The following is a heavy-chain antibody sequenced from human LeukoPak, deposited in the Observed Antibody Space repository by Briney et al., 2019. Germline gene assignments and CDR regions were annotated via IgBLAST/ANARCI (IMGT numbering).Heavy chain of an antibody. Sequence: GGSLRLSCAASGFTFSSYAMHWVRQAPGKGLEWVAVISYDGSNKYYADSVKGRFTISRDNSKNTLYLQMNSLRAEDTAVYYCAKVRVTRGGLDYWGQGTLVTVSS. CDR2: ISYDGSNK. V-gene: IGHV3-30-3*01. CDR1: GFTFSSYA. J-gene: IGHJ4*02. D-gene: IGHD4-11*01. CDR3: AKVRVTRGGLDY.